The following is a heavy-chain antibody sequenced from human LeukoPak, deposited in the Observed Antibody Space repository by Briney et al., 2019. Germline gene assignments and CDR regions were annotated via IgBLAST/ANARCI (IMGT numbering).Heavy chain of an antibody. V-gene: IGHV3-74*03. CDR3: ASGTGWLQGDLGY. CDR1: GFTFSSYW. Sequence: PGGSLRLSCAASGFTFSSYWMHWVRQTPGKGLVWVSRINSDGSITTYADSVKGRFTISRDNAKNSLYLQMNSLRAEDTAVYYCASGTGWLQGDLGYWGQGTLVTVSS. D-gene: IGHD5-24*01. CDR2: INSDGSIT. J-gene: IGHJ4*02.